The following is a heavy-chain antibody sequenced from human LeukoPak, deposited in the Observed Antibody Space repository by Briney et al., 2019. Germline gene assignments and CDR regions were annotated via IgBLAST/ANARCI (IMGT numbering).Heavy chain of an antibody. CDR1: GGSISSYY. V-gene: IGHV4-4*07. CDR2: IYTSGST. Sequence: SETRSLTCTVSGGSISSYYWSWIRQPAGKGLEWIGRIYTSGSTNYNPSLKSRVTMSVDTSKNQFSLKLSSVTAADTAVYYCARQYCSSTSCYGGIWDYWGQGTLVTVSS. D-gene: IGHD2-2*01. CDR3: ARQYCSSTSCYGGIWDY. J-gene: IGHJ4*02.